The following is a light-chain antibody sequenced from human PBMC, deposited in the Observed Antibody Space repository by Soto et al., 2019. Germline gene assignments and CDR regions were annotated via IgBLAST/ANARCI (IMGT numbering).Light chain of an antibody. CDR2: GAS. CDR3: QQYGDSSLT. CDR1: QSVSSY. V-gene: IGKV3-20*01. J-gene: IGKJ4*01. Sequence: EIVMTQSPATLSVSPGERATLSCRASQSVSSYLVWYQQKPGQAPRLLIYGASRRATGIPDRFSGSGSGTDFTLTISRLEPEDFAVYYCQQYGDSSLTFGGGTKVEIK.